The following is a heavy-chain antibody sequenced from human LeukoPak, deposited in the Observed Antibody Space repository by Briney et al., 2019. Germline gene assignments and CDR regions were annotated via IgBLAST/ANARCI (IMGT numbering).Heavy chain of an antibody. CDR3: ARGEMATIGYD. D-gene: IGHD5-24*01. V-gene: IGHV4-59*01. CDR1: GGSINYFY. Sequence: PSETLSLTCTVSGGSINYFYGSWIRQPPGKGLEWIGYIYYSGSANYNPSLRSRATLSVDTSKNEFSLTLSSVTAADTGIYYCARGEMATIGYDWGQGTLVTVSS. J-gene: IGHJ4*02. CDR2: IYYSGSA.